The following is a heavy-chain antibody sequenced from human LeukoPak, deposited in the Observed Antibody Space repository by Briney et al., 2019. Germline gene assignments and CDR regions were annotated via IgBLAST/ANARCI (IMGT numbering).Heavy chain of an antibody. D-gene: IGHD3-10*01. Sequence: SETLSLTCTVSGGSISSGDYYWSWIRQPPGKGLEWIGYIYYSGSTYYNPSLKSRVTISVDTSKNQFSLKLSSVTAADTAVYYCARDRADYYHYGMDVWGQGTTVTVSS. CDR3: ARDRADYYHYGMDV. J-gene: IGHJ6*02. V-gene: IGHV4-30-4*01. CDR2: IYYSGST. CDR1: GGSISSGDYY.